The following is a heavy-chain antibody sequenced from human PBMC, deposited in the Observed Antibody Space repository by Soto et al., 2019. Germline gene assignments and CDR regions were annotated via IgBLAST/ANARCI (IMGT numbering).Heavy chain of an antibody. CDR1: GYTFTSYY. CDR2: INPSGGST. D-gene: IGHD6-13*01. Sequence: QVQLVQSGAEVKKPGASVKVSCKASGYTFTSYYMHWVRQAPGQGLEWMGIINPSGGSTSYAQKFQGRVTMTRDTSTSTVYMELSSLRSEDTAVYYCARAPFRPRAAAPFYYWGQGTLVTVSS. J-gene: IGHJ4*02. V-gene: IGHV1-46*01. CDR3: ARAPFRPRAAAPFYY.